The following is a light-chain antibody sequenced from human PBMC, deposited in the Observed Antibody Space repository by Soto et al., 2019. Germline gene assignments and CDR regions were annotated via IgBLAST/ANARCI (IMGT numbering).Light chain of an antibody. Sequence: EIVLTQSPGTLSLSPGERATLSCRAIQSLSSSSLAWYQQKPGQAPRLLIYDAEERATGIPDRFSGSGSGTDFTLTISRLEPEDFAVYYCQQRGSWPQLTFGGGTKVDIK. CDR3: QQRGSWPQLT. J-gene: IGKJ4*01. CDR1: QSLSSSS. CDR2: DAE. V-gene: IGKV3D-20*02.